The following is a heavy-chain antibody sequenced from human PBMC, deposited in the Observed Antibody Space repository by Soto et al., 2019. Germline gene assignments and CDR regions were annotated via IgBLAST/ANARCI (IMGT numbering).Heavy chain of an antibody. Sequence: QVQLVQSGAEVKKPGASVKVSCKASGYTFTGYYMHWVRQAPGQGLEWMGWINPNSGGTNYAQKFQGWVTMTRDTSISTAYMELSRLRSDDTAVYYCARVYCSSTSCPRTGAFDIWGQGTMVTVSS. CDR3: ARVYCSSTSCPRTGAFDI. J-gene: IGHJ3*02. CDR2: INPNSGGT. D-gene: IGHD2-2*01. V-gene: IGHV1-2*04. CDR1: GYTFTGYY.